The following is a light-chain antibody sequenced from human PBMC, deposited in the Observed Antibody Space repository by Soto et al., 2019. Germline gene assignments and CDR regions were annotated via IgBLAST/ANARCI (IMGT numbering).Light chain of an antibody. J-gene: IGKJ2*01. CDR1: QSLSRSF. CDR3: HQYGTSPRT. CDR2: DTS. V-gene: IGKV3-20*01. Sequence: EFVLTQSPGTLSLSPGERATLSCRASQSLSRSFLAWYQQKPGQAPRLLIYDTSIRATGIPDRFSGSGSGTDFTLTISRLEPEDFAVYYCHQYGTSPRTFGQGTNLEIK.